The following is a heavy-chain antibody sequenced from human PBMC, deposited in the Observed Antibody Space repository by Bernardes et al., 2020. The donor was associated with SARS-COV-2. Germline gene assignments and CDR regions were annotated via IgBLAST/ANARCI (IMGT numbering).Heavy chain of an antibody. V-gene: IGHV4-34*01. CDR1: GGSFSGYY. CDR2: INHSGST. Sequence: SETLSLTCAVYGGSFSGYYWSWIRQPPGKGLEWIGEINHSGSTNYNPSLKSRVTISVDTSKNQFSLKLSSVTAADTAVYYCARGGPSYYSNYVENWFDPWGQGTLVTVSS. D-gene: IGHD4-4*01. CDR3: ARGGPSYYSNYVENWFDP. J-gene: IGHJ5*02.